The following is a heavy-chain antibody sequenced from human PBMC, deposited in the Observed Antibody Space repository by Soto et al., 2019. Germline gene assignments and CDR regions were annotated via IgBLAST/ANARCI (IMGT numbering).Heavy chain of an antibody. J-gene: IGHJ6*02. D-gene: IGHD2-21*02. Sequence: PSETLSLTCTVSGGSISSYYWSWIRQPPGKGLEWIGHVFYSGSTEYNPSLKSRVTISVDTSKTQFSLKLSSVTAADTAVYYCARDAKKMTWYYGMDVWGQGTTVTVSS. V-gene: IGHV4-59*01. CDR1: GGSISSYY. CDR2: VFYSGST. CDR3: ARDAKKMTWYYGMDV.